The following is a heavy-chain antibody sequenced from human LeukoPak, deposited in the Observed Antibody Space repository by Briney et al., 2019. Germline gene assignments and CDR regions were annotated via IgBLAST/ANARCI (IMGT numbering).Heavy chain of an antibody. Sequence: ASVKVSCKASGYTFTSYDINWVRQATGQGLEWMGWMNPNSGNTGYAQKFQGRVTMTRNTSISTAYMELSSLRSEDTAVYYCAREGYSSGGFDYWGQGTLVTVSS. CDR1: GYTFTSYD. D-gene: IGHD6-19*01. V-gene: IGHV1-8*01. CDR3: AREGYSSGGFDY. CDR2: MNPNSGNT. J-gene: IGHJ4*02.